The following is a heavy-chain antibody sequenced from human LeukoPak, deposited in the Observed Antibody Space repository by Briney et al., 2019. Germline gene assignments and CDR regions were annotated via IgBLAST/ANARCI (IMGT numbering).Heavy chain of an antibody. CDR1: RFTFSSYA. J-gene: IGHJ4*02. CDR3: ARSHRSFASGSGDF. Sequence: GGSLRLSCAASRFTFSSYAMSWVRQAPGKGLEWVSAIGGTGASTYYADSVKGRFTISRDNSKNTLYLQMNSLRAEDTAVYYCARSHRSFASGSGDFWGQGTLVTVSS. D-gene: IGHD3-10*01. V-gene: IGHV3-23*01. CDR2: IGGTGAST.